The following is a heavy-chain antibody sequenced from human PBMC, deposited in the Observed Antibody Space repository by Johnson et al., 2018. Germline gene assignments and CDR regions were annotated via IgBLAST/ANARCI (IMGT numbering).Heavy chain of an antibody. J-gene: IGHJ4*02. V-gene: IGHV3-15*07. D-gene: IGHD6-19*01. CDR2: LKSQSQGGK. CDR3: TTGGRQWLAYCDY. Sequence: VQLGQSGGGLVKPGGSLRLSCRASGLRFSDAWMHWVRQAPGKGLEWVGRLKSQSQGGKDIAAPVKGRLTISRDDSTKTVYLQMSSLKNEDTAVYYCTTGGRQWLAYCDYWGQGSLVTVSS. CDR1: GLRFSDAW.